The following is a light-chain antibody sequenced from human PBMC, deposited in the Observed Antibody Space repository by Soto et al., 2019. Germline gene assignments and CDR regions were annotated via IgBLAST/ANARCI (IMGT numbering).Light chain of an antibody. CDR1: SSDVGSYNL. Sequence: QSALTQPASVSGSPGQSITISCTGTSSDVGSYNLVSWFQQYPGKAPKPIIYESVKRPSGISDRFSGSKSGNTASLTIAGLQADDAGDYYCSSYAGRSTLTFGGGTQLTVL. V-gene: IGLV2-23*01. J-gene: IGLJ2*01. CDR3: SSYAGRSTLT. CDR2: ESV.